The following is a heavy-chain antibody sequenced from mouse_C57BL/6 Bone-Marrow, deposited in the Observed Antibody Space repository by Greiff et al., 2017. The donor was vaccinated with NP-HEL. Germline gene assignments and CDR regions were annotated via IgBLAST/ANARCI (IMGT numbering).Heavy chain of an antibody. V-gene: IGHV1-52*01. CDR1: GYTFTSYW. CDR3: SPLIYYYGSSGGSCAMDY. J-gene: IGHJ4*01. CDR2: IDPSDSDT. D-gene: IGHD1-1*01. Sequence: QVQLQQPGADLVRPGSSVKLSCKASGYTFTSYWMHWVKQRPIQGLEWIGNIDPSDSDTHYNQKFKDKATLTVDKSSSTAYMQLSSLTSEDSAVYYFSPLIYYYGSSGGSCAMDYWGQGTSVTVSS.